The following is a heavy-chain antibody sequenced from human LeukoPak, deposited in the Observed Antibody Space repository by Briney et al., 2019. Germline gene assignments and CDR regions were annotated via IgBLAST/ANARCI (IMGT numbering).Heavy chain of an antibody. CDR2: IFHGRSI. D-gene: IGHD1-26*01. CDR3: ARAPDGRFDP. CDR1: GFSIISSNW. V-gene: IGHV4-28*05. J-gene: IGHJ5*02. Sequence: SETLSLTCAVSGFSIISSNWWGWIRQPPGKGLEWIGSIFHGRSISYNPSLKSRVTMSLDTSKNQFSLKLSSVTAADTAVYYCARAPDGRFDPWGQGTLVTVSS.